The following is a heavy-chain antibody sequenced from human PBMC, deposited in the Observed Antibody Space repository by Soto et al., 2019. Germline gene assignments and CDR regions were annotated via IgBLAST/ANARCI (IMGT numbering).Heavy chain of an antibody. CDR2: IYSGGST. CDR3: ARAVKDIVVVPAAH. J-gene: IGHJ4*02. V-gene: IGHV3-53*04. D-gene: IGHD2-2*01. Sequence: TGGSLRLSCAASGFTVSSNYMSWVRQAPGKGLEWVSVIYSGGSTYYADSVKGRFTISRHNSKNTLYLQMNSLRAEDTAVYYCARAVKDIVVVPAAHWGQGTLVTVSS. CDR1: GFTVSSNY.